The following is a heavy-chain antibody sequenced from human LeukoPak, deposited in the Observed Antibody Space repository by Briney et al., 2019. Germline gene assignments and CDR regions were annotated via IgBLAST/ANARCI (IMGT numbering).Heavy chain of an antibody. CDR1: GGSISRGGYC. V-gene: IGHV4-31*03. Sequence: TLSLTCTVSGGSISRGGYCWSWIRQHPGKGLEWIGYIYYSGSTYYNPSLKSRVTISVDTSKNQFSLKLSSVTAADTAVYYCARARVSSGYSYGFWFDPWGQGTLVTVSS. CDR2: IYYSGST. J-gene: IGHJ5*02. CDR3: ARARVSSGYSYGFWFDP. D-gene: IGHD5-18*01.